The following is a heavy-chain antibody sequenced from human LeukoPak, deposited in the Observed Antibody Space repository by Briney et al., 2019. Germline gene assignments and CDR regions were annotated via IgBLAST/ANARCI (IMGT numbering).Heavy chain of an antibody. Sequence: GGSLRLSCAASGFTFSSYGMSWVRQAPGKGLEWVSAISGSGGSTYYADAVRGRFIITRDNSKNTLYLQMNSLRAEDTAVYYCAKDASTGTFYFDYWGQGTLVTVSS. CDR3: AKDASTGTFYFDY. J-gene: IGHJ4*02. CDR1: GFTFSSYG. D-gene: IGHD2-2*01. V-gene: IGHV3-23*01. CDR2: ISGSGGST.